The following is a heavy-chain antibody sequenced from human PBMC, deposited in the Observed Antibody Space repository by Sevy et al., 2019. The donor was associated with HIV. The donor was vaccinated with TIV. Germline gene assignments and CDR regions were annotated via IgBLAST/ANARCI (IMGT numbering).Heavy chain of an antibody. D-gene: IGHD6-13*01. CDR2: ISSSSSYI. CDR3: ARDAYSSSWSDNXFDP. Sequence: GGSLRLSCAASGXXFSSYSMNWVRXAPGKGLEWVSSISSSSSYIYYADSVKGRFTISRDNAKNSLYLQMNSLRAEDTAVYYCARDAYSSSWSDNXFDPWGQGTLVTVSS. V-gene: IGHV3-21*01. CDR1: GXXFSSYS. J-gene: IGHJ5*02.